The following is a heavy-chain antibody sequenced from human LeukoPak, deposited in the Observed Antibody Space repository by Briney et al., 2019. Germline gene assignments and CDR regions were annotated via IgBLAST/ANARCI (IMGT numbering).Heavy chain of an antibody. CDR1: GFTFSDYY. Sequence: GGSLRLSCAASGFTFSDYYMSWIRQAPGKGLEWVSYISSSGSTIYYADSVKGRFTISRDNAKNSLYLQMNSLRAEDTAVYYCARDAYYYDSSGYYDWGQGTLVTVSS. J-gene: IGHJ4*02. CDR2: ISSSGSTI. CDR3: ARDAYYYDSSGYYD. V-gene: IGHV3-11*04. D-gene: IGHD3-22*01.